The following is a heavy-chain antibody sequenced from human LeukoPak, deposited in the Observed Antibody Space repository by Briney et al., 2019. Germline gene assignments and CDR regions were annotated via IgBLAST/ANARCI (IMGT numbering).Heavy chain of an antibody. V-gene: IGHV4-59*11. CDR1: GGSIRSHY. CDR3: ASLTGYYEPRFDY. Sequence: SETLSLTCTVSGGSIRSHYWSWIRQPPGKGLEWIGYIYYTGSTNYNPSLKSRITISIDTSKNQSSLNLSSVTAADTAVYYCASLTGYYEPRFDYWGQGTLVTVSS. D-gene: IGHD3-9*01. CDR2: IYYTGST. J-gene: IGHJ4*02.